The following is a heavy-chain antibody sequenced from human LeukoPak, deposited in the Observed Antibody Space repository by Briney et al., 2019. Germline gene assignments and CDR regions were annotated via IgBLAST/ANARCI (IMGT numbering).Heavy chain of an antibody. CDR3: AKDLGYCSSTSCPFDY. J-gene: IGHJ4*02. CDR1: GFTFSSYA. CDR2: ISGSGGST. V-gene: IGHV3-23*01. D-gene: IGHD2-2*01. Sequence: GGSLRLSCAASGFTFSSYAMSWVRQAPGKGLEWVSAISGSGGSTYYADSVKGRFTMSRDNSKNTLYLQMNSPRAEDTAVYYCAKDLGYCSSTSCPFDYWGQGTLVTVSS.